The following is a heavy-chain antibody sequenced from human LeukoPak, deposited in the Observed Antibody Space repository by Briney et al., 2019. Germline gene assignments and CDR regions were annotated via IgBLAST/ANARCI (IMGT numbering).Heavy chain of an antibody. CDR3: ARRAFSSGYYYFDY. Sequence: GSLRLSCAASGFTFTNAWMSWVRQAPGKGLEWIGYIYYSGSTNYNPSLKSRVTISVDTSKNQFSLKLSSVTAADTAVYYCARRAFSSGYYYFDYWGQGTLVTVSS. V-gene: IGHV4-59*08. D-gene: IGHD3-22*01. J-gene: IGHJ4*02. CDR2: IYYSGST. CDR1: GFTFTNAW.